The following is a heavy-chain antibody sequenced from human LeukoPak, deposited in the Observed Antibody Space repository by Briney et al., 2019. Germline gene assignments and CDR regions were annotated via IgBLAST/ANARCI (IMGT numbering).Heavy chain of an antibody. CDR3: AKKSTTVITYYFDY. D-gene: IGHD4-11*01. CDR1: GFAFSSYG. CDR2: ISGGGGST. Sequence: GGSLRLSCAASGFAFSSYGMSWVRQAPGKGLEWVSGISGGGGSTYYADSVKGRFTISRDNSKNTLYLQMNSLRAEDTAVYYCAKKSTTVITYYFDYWGQGTLVTVSS. J-gene: IGHJ4*02. V-gene: IGHV3-23*01.